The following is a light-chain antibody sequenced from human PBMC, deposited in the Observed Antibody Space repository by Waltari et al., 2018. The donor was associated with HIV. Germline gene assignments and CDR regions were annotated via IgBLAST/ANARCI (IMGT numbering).Light chain of an antibody. J-gene: IGKJ1*01. V-gene: IGKV1-5*03. CDR3: QQYNNYPWT. CDR2: KAS. Sequence: DIQMTQSPSTLSASVGDRVTLTCRASQSISAWLAWYQQNPGQAPNLLIYKASSLESGVPSRFSGSGSGTEFTLTISSLQPEDFATYYCQQYNNYPWTFGQGTKVEIK. CDR1: QSISAW.